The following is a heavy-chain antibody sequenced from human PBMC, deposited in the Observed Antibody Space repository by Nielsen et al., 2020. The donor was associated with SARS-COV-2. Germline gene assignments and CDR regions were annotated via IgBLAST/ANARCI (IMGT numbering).Heavy chain of an antibody. V-gene: IGHV3-53*05. J-gene: IGHJ4*02. Sequence: GESLKISCAASGFTVSSNYMSWVRQAPGKGLEWVSVIYSGGSTYYADSVKGRFTISRDNSKNTLYLQMNSLRAEDTAVYYCARDRRDGYNYVDYWGQGTLATVSS. D-gene: IGHD5-24*01. CDR2: IYSGGST. CDR1: GFTVSSNY. CDR3: ARDRRDGYNYVDY.